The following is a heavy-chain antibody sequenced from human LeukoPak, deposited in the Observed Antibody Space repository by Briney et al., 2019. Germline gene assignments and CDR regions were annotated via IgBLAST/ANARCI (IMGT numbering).Heavy chain of an antibody. CDR3: ARGRYCSADICSGGDAFDI. Sequence: SETLSLTCTVSGGSINNYYWSWIRRPAGKGLEWIGRIYTRGSTNYNPSLRSRVTMSVDTSKNQFSLKLSSVTAADTAVYYCARGRYCSADICSGGDAFDIWGQGTMVSVSS. D-gene: IGHD2-15*01. CDR1: GGSINNYY. J-gene: IGHJ3*02. CDR2: IYTRGST. V-gene: IGHV4-4*07.